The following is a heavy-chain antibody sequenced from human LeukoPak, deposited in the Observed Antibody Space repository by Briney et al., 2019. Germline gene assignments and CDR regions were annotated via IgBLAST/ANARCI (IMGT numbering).Heavy chain of an antibody. D-gene: IGHD6-13*01. V-gene: IGHV3-23*01. J-gene: IGHJ3*02. CDR2: ISGSGGST. CDR3: AKAPTGIAAAGAVFDI. CDR1: GFTSSSYA. Sequence: GGSLRLSCAASGFTSSSYAMSWVRQAPGKGLEWVSAISGSGGSTYYADSVKGRFTISRDNSKNTLYLQMNSLRAEDTAVYYCAKAPTGIAAAGAVFDIWGQGTMVTVSS.